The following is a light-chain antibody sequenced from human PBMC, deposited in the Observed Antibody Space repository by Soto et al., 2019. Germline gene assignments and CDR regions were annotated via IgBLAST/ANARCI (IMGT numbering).Light chain of an antibody. Sequence: QSALTQPASVSGSPGQSITISCTGTTSDVGGYNYVSWYQHHPGKAPNLLMYEAFNRPSGVSNRFSGSRSGNTASLTISGLQADDEADYYCTSYASTSTYVVFGGGTKLTVL. V-gene: IGLV2-14*01. CDR1: TSDVGGYNY. CDR2: EAF. J-gene: IGLJ2*01. CDR3: TSYASTSTYVV.